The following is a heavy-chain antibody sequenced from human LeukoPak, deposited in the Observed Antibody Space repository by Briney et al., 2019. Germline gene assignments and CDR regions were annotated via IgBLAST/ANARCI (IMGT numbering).Heavy chain of an antibody. D-gene: IGHD2-15*01. CDR3: AGCSGGSCYGGFDP. J-gene: IGHJ5*02. CDR1: GFTFSSYA. Sequence: GGSLRLSCAASGFTFSSYAMTWVRQAPGKGLEGGSGISGSGGSNDYADPVQGRVTISRDNSKNTLYLQMDSLRAEDTDVYYCAGCSGGSCYGGFDPWGQGTLVTVSS. CDR2: ISGSGGSN. V-gene: IGHV3-23*01.